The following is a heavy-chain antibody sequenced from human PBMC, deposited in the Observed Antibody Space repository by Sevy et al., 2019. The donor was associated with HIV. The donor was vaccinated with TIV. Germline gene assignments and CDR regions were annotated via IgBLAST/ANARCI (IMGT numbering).Heavy chain of an antibody. V-gene: IGHV3-30-3*01. J-gene: IGHJ3*02. CDR2: VSFDGGSK. CDR3: VRERARSITFDI. D-gene: IGHD3-16*01. CDR1: GFTFNNFP. Sequence: GGSLTLSCEASGFTFNNFPIHWVRQAPGKGLEWVAVVSFDGGSKYYADSVRGRFTVSRDNSKNTVYLQLNSLRAEDTTVYYCVRERARSITFDIWGQRTLVTVSS.